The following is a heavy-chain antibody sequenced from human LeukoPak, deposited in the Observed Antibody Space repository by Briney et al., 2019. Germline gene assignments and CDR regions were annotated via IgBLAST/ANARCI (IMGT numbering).Heavy chain of an antibody. J-gene: IGHJ5*02. D-gene: IGHD6-6*01. CDR2: IKSKTDGGTT. V-gene: IGHV3-15*01. CDR1: GFTFSNTW. CDR3: ARPVDPISGQLVRGWFDP. Sequence: GGSLRLSCAASGFTFSNTWMIWVRQAPGKGLEWVGRIKSKTDGGTTDYAAPMKGRFTISRDDSKDTLFLQMNSLRAEDTAVYYCARPVDPISGQLVRGWFDPWGQGTLVTVSS.